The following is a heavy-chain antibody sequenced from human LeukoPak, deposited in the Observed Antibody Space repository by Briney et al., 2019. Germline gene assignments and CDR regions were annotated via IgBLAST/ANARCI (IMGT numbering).Heavy chain of an antibody. D-gene: IGHD1-26*01. CDR3: AREPSGSSPLWDY. J-gene: IGHJ4*02. CDR2: IHTSGST. V-gene: IGHV4-4*07. Sequence: SGTLSLMRTLSGGPTSDYLLSGIRQPAGKGLEWIGRIHTSGSTNYNPSRKSRVTISITKSKNQFSLKLSSVTAADTAVYYCAREPSGSSPLWDYRGQGTLVTVSS. CDR1: GGPTSDYL.